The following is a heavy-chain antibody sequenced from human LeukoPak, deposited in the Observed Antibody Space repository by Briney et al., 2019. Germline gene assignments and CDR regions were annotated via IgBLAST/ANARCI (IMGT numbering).Heavy chain of an antibody. V-gene: IGHV3-23*01. D-gene: IGHD6-13*01. Sequence: GALRLSCAASGFTFSSYGMSWVRQAPGKGLEWVSAISGSGGSTYYADSVKGRFTISRDNSKNTLYLQMNSLRAEDTALYYCARVSGYSSSPYYFDYWGQGTLVTVSS. CDR3: ARVSGYSSSPYYFDY. CDR1: GFTFSSYG. CDR2: ISGSGGST. J-gene: IGHJ4*02.